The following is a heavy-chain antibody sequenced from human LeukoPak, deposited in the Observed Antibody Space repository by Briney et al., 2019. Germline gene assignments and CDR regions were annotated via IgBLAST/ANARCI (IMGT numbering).Heavy chain of an antibody. CDR3: ANQDSTEYSYYFDF. Sequence: GGSLRLSCAASGFTVSSNYMSWVRQAPGKGLEWVSVIYSGGSTYYADSVKGRLTISRDNSKNTLYLQMNSLRAEDTAVYYCANQDSTEYSYYFDFWGQGTLVTVSS. CDR2: IYSGGST. CDR1: GFTVSSNY. V-gene: IGHV3-53*05. D-gene: IGHD2/OR15-2a*01. J-gene: IGHJ4*02.